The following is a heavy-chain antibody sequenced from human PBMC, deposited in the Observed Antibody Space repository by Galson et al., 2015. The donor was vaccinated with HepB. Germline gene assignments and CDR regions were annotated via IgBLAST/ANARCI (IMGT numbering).Heavy chain of an antibody. CDR3: AKDGKVKYYYYYMDV. CDR2: VLRAAEGGTT. CDR1: GFTFNNAH. Sequence: SLRLSCAASGFTFNNAHMSWVRQAPGKGLEYIGRVLRAAEGGTTDYPAPMKDRFTISRDDSKNMVYLQMNSLRAEDTALYYCAKDGKVKYYYYYMDVWGKGTTVTVSS. J-gene: IGHJ6*03. V-gene: IGHV3-15*05. D-gene: IGHD4-23*01.